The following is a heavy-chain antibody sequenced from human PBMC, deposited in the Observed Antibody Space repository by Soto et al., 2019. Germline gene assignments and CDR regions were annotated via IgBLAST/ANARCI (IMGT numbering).Heavy chain of an antibody. V-gene: IGHV3-33*01. J-gene: IGHJ6*02. Sequence: SLRLSCAASGFTFSSYGMHWVRQAPGKGLEWVAVIWYDGSNKYYADSVKGRFTISRDNSKNTLYLQMNSLRAEDTAVYYCARDPGIAAAGLPGGGMDVWGQGTTVTVSS. CDR1: GFTFSSYG. CDR3: ARDPGIAAAGLPGGGMDV. CDR2: IWYDGSNK. D-gene: IGHD6-13*01.